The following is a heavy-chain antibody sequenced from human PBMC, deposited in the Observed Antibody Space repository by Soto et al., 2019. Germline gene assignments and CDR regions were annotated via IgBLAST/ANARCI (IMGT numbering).Heavy chain of an antibody. V-gene: IGHV3-15*07. J-gene: IGHJ5*02. CDR3: LTKTRRGDYFSSFDP. D-gene: IGHD4-17*01. CDR1: GFTFSNAG. Sequence: EVQLVESGGGLVKPGGSLRLSCVASGFTFSNAGMNWVSQAPGKGLEWVGRINGKTDGGTTDYAAPVKGRFTISRDDSKNTLYLQMNSLKIEDTAVYYCLTKTRRGDYFSSFDPWGQGTLVTVSS. CDR2: INGKTDGGTT.